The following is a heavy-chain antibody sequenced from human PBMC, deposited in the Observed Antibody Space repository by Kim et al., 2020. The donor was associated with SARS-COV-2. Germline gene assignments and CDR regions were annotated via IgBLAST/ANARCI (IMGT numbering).Heavy chain of an antibody. V-gene: IGHV3-33*06. J-gene: IGHJ6*02. CDR1: GFTFSSYA. CDR3: AKVLAGSYYYYGMDV. CDR2: IWYDGSNK. Sequence: GGSLRLSCAESGFTFSSYAMHWVRQAPGKGLEWVAVIWYDGSNKYYADSVKGRFTISRDNSKNTLYLQMNSLRAEDTAVYYCAKVLAGSYYYYGMDVWGQGTTVTVSS.